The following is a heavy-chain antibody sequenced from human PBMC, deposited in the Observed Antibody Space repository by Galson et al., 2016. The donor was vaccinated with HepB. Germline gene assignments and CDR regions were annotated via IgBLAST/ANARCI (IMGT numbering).Heavy chain of an antibody. D-gene: IGHD4-17*01. CDR2: NNGGNGNS. CDR1: GYRLSNFA. V-gene: IGHV1-3*01. CDR3: AREDGDSQVGYHGMDV. J-gene: IGHJ6*02. Sequence: SVKVSCKASGYRLSNFAMHWVRQAPGQSPEWMGWNNGGNGNSKYSQKFQARVTTTRDTSANTAYMELSSLKYEDTALYYCAREDGDSQVGYHGMDVWGQGTTVTVSS.